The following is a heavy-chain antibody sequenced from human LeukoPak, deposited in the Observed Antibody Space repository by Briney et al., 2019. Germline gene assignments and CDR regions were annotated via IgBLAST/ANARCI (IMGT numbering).Heavy chain of an antibody. D-gene: IGHD3-16*01. J-gene: IGHJ4*02. V-gene: IGHV3-30*02. CDR1: GFTFSTYG. Sequence: GGSLRLSCAASGFTFSTYGMHWVRQAPGKGLEWVAFIRYDSSDKYYADSVKGRFILSRDNSMDTLHLQMNSLRPEDTAVYYCAKDPGGGWGTVSWGIDYWGQGSLVTVSS. CDR2: IRYDSSDK. CDR3: AKDPGGGWGTVSWGIDY.